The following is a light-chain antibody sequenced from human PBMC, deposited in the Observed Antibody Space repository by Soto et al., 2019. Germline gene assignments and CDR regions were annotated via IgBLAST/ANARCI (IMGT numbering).Light chain of an antibody. CDR3: QQYNNWPRT. J-gene: IGKJ1*01. Sequence: EIAMTQSPATLSVSPGERATLSCRASQSVSSNLAWYQQKPGQAPRLLIYGASTRATDIPARFSGSGSGTEFTLTISSLQSGDFAVYYCQQYNNWPRTFGQGTKVDIK. CDR2: GAS. V-gene: IGKV3-15*01. CDR1: QSVSSN.